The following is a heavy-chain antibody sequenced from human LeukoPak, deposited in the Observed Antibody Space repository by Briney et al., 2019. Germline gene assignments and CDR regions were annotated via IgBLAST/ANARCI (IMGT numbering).Heavy chain of an antibody. Sequence: GGSLRLSCAASGFTVSSNYMSWVRQAPGKGLEWVSVIYSGGSTYYADSVKGRFTISRDNSKNTLCLQMNSLRAEDTAVYYCARPPSSSGWYQWGQGTLVTVSS. CDR3: ARPPSSSGWYQ. D-gene: IGHD6-19*01. CDR1: GFTVSSNY. V-gene: IGHV3-66*02. CDR2: IYSGGST. J-gene: IGHJ4*02.